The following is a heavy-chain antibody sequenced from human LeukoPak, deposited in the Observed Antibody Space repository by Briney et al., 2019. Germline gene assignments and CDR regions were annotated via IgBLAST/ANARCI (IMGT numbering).Heavy chain of an antibody. D-gene: IGHD3-10*01. CDR1: GFTVSSNH. V-gene: IGHV3-53*01. CDR2: IYSGGST. Sequence: GGSLRLSCAASGFTVSSNHMSWVRQAPGKGLEWVSVIYSGGSTDYADSVKGRFTISRDNLKNTLYLQMNSLRAEDTAVYYCARDSGYYGSANYFDYWGQGTLVTVSS. J-gene: IGHJ4*02. CDR3: ARDSGYYGSANYFDY.